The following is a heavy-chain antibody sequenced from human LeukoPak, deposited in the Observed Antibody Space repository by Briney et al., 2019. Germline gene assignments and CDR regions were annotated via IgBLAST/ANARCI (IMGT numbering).Heavy chain of an antibody. V-gene: IGHV3-53*01. CDR1: GFTVITND. J-gene: IGHJ4*02. CDR3: ARGVEPLAANTLAY. CDR2: LYSDGST. Sequence: GGSLRLSCAASGFTVITNDMTWVRQAPGKGLEWVSVLYSDGSTKYAEAVQGRFTISRDNSKNPLYLEMNSLSPDDTAVYYCARGVEPLAANTLAYWGQGTLVTVSS. D-gene: IGHD1-14*01.